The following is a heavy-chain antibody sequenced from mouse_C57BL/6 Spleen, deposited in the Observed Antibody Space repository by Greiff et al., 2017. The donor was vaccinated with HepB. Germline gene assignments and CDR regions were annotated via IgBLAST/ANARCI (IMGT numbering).Heavy chain of an antibody. CDR2: INPNYGTT. CDR1: GYSFTDYN. Sequence: EVKLMESGPELVKPGASVKISCKASGYSFTDYNMNWVKQSNGKSLEWIGVINPNYGTTSYNQKFKGKATLTVDQSSSTAYMQLNSLTSEDSAVYYCARSPQLTGTYFDVWGTGTTVTVSS. D-gene: IGHD4-1*01. J-gene: IGHJ1*03. CDR3: ARSPQLTGTYFDV. V-gene: IGHV1-39*01.